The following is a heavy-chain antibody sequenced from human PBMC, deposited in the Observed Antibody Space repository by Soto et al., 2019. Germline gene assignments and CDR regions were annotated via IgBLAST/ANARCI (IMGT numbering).Heavy chain of an antibody. Sequence: GESLKISCKGSGYSFTSYWIGWVRQMPGKGLEWMGIIYPGDSDTRYSPSFQGQVTISADKSISTAYLQWSSLKASDTTMYYCARSDSGRGQLLDSRWLHPWGQGNLLTVPS. D-gene: IGHD1-26*01. CDR2: IYPGDSDT. CDR3: ARSDSGRGQLLDSRWLHP. CDR1: GYSFTSYW. J-gene: IGHJ5*02. V-gene: IGHV5-51*01.